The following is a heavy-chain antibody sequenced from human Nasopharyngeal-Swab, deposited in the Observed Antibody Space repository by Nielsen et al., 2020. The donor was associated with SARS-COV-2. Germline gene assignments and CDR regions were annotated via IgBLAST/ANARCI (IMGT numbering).Heavy chain of an antibody. CDR1: GGTFGNYA. D-gene: IGHD3-22*01. V-gene: IGHV1-18*01. J-gene: IGHJ4*02. CDR2: ISAYNGNT. CDR3: ARVGRYYYDSSGYQREVGFDY. Sequence: ASVKVSCKASGGTFGNYAISWVRQAPGQGLEWMGWISAYNGNTNYAQKLQGRVTMTTDTSTSTAYMELRSLRSDDTAVYYCARVGRYYYDSSGYQREVGFDYWGQGTLVTVSS.